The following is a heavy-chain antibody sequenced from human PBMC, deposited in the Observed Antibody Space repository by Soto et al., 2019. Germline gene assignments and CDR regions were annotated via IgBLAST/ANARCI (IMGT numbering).Heavy chain of an antibody. Sequence: QVQLVQSGAEVKKPGASVKVSCKASGYTFTSYYMHWVRQAPGQGLEWMGIINPSGGSTSYAQKFQGRVTTTRDTSTSTVYMELSSLRSEDTAVYYCARDTVTSGGYYYYGMDVWGQGTTVTVSS. V-gene: IGHV1-46*01. J-gene: IGHJ6*02. CDR3: ARDTVTSGGYYYYGMDV. CDR1: GYTFTSYY. CDR2: INPSGGST. D-gene: IGHD4-4*01.